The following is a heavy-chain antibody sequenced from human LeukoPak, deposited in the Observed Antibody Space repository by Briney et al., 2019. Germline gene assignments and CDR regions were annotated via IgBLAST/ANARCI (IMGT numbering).Heavy chain of an antibody. Sequence: ASVKVSCKASGYTFTGYYMHWVRQAPGQGLEWMGWINPNSGGTNYAQKFQGRVTMTRDTSISTAYMELSRLRSDDTAVYYCARKGAAAGFPPLYYYYYYMDVWGKGTTVTISS. D-gene: IGHD6-13*01. J-gene: IGHJ6*03. CDR1: GYTFTGYY. CDR3: ARKGAAAGFPPLYYYYYYMDV. CDR2: INPNSGGT. V-gene: IGHV1-2*02.